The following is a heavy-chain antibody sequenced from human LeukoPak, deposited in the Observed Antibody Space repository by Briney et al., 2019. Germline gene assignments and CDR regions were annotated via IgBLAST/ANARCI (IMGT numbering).Heavy chain of an antibody. Sequence: GGSLRLSCAASGFTFSSDWMNWVRQAPGKGLVWVSRINPDGSITNYADSVKGRVTISRDNAKNTLYLQINSLRAEDTAVYYCTRGGAPINWGQGTLVTVSS. CDR3: TRGGAPIN. V-gene: IGHV3-74*01. CDR1: GFTFSSDW. J-gene: IGHJ4*02. D-gene: IGHD3-10*01. CDR2: INPDGSIT.